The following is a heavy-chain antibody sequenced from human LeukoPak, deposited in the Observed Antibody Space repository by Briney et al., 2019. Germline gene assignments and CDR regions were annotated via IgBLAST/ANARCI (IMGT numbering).Heavy chain of an antibody. CDR3: ARLYNHNWFDP. CDR2: IYYTGNT. Sequence: SETLSLTCTVSGDSINSYYWSWIRQPPGRGLEWIGYIYYTGNTNYNPSLKSRVTISIDTSKNQFSLKLSSATAADTAMYYCARLYNHNWFDPWGQGTLVTVSS. V-gene: IGHV4-59*01. D-gene: IGHD3-16*02. CDR1: GDSINSYY. J-gene: IGHJ5*02.